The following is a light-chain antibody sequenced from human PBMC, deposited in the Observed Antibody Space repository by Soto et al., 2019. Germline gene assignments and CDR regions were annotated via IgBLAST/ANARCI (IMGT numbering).Light chain of an antibody. J-gene: IGKJ5*01. CDR1: QSVRSTF. CDR2: AAS. V-gene: IGKV3D-20*02. Sequence: EIVLTQSPGTLSLSPGERATLSCRASQSVRSTFLAWYQQKPGQAPRLLIYAASSRATGIPDRFSGSGSGTDFTLTISSLDPEDFAVYYCQQRSNRPLTFGQGTRLENK. CDR3: QQRSNRPLT.